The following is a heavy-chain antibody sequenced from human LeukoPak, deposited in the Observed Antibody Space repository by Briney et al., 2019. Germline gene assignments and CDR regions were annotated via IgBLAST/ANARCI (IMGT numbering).Heavy chain of an antibody. J-gene: IGHJ3*02. D-gene: IGHD6-19*01. CDR1: GFTFDDYA. CDR2: ISWNSGSI. Sequence: SGGSLRLSCAASGFTFDDYAMHWVRQAPGKGLEWVSGISWNSGSIGYADSVKGRFTISRDNAKNPLYLQINSLRAEDTALYYCAKGSSGWYSRSAFDIWGQGTMVTVSS. V-gene: IGHV3-9*01. CDR3: AKGSSGWYSRSAFDI.